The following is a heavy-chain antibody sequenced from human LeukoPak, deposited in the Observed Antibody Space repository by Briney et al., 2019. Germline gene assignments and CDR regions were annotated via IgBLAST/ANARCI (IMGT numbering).Heavy chain of an antibody. Sequence: SETLSLTCTVSGVSISSYYWSWIRQPPGKGLEWIGYIYYSGSTNYNPSLKSRVTISVDTSKNQFSLKLSSVTAADTAVYYCARISYDSSCYYPDYWGQGTLVTVSS. CDR3: ARISYDSSCYYPDY. V-gene: IGHV4-59*01. CDR2: IYYSGST. CDR1: GVSISSYY. J-gene: IGHJ4*02. D-gene: IGHD3-22*01.